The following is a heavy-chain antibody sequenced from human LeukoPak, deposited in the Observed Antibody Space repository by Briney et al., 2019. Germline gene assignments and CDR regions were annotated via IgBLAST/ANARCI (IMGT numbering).Heavy chain of an antibody. J-gene: IGHJ5*02. CDR1: GSTFSSYW. D-gene: IGHD2-2*01. CDR3: AREKSCTSSSCYPLFDP. CDR2: IKEDGSEK. V-gene: IGHV3-7*01. Sequence: GGSLRLSCAASGSTFSSYWMSWVRQAPGKGLEWVANIKEDGSEKYYVDSVKGRFSISRDNAKNSLYLQINSLRAEDTAVYYCAREKSCTSSSCYPLFDPWGQGTLVTVSS.